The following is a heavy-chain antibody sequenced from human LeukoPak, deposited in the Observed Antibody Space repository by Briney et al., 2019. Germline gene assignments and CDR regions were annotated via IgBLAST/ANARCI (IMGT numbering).Heavy chain of an antibody. CDR1: GFSFSSYG. CDR3: AKVRFSDSRRDGLDS. V-gene: IGHV3-30*02. D-gene: IGHD3-22*01. J-gene: IGHJ5*01. CDR2: IRYDGSNK. Sequence: PGGSLRLSCAASGFSFSSYGMHWVRQASGRGLEWVAFIRYDGSNKDYADSVKGRFTISRDNSKNTLYLEMNSLRAEDTAVYHCAKVRFSDSRRDGLDSWGQGTLVTVSS.